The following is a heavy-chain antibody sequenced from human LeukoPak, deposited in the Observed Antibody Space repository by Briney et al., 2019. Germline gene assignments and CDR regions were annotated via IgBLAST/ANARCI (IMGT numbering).Heavy chain of an antibody. CDR2: INSYSTNI. V-gene: IGHV3-21*01. CDR1: GFTFSTYS. D-gene: IGHD2-2*02. CDR3: ARCPYTDY. J-gene: IGHJ4*02. Sequence: PGGSRRLSCAASGFTFSTYSMNWVRQAPGKGLEWVSSINSYSTNIYYADSVKSQFTISRDNAKNSLYLQMNSLRAEDTALYYCARCPYTDYWGQGTLVTVSS.